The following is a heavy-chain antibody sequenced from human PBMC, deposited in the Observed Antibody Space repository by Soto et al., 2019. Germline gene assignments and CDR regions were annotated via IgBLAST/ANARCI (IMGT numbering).Heavy chain of an antibody. D-gene: IGHD3-22*01. Sequence: SETLSLTCTVSGGSISSYYWSWIRQPPGKGLEWIGYIYYSGSTNYNPSLKSRVTISVDTYTNQFSLKLSSVTAAETAVYYCARSLYYYDSSGYYDGAYYYYGMDVWGQGTTVTVSS. CDR2: IYYSGST. V-gene: IGHV4-59*01. CDR3: ARSLYYYDSSGYYDGAYYYYGMDV. CDR1: GGSISSYY. J-gene: IGHJ6*02.